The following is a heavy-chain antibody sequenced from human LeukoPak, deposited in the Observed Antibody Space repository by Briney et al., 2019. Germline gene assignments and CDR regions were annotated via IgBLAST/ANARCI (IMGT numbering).Heavy chain of an antibody. CDR3: ARGLRGIAAAGTNY. Sequence: GASVKVSCKASGYTFTSYYMHWVRQAPGQGLEWMGWINPNSGGTNYAQKFQGRVTMTRDTSISTAYMELSRLRSDDTAVYYCARGLRGIAAAGTNYWGQGTLVTVSS. D-gene: IGHD6-13*01. CDR2: INPNSGGT. CDR1: GYTFTSYY. J-gene: IGHJ4*02. V-gene: IGHV1-2*02.